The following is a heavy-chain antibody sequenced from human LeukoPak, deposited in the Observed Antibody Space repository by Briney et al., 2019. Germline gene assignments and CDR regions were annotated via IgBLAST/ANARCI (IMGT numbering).Heavy chain of an antibody. V-gene: IGHV3-53*01. J-gene: IGHJ5*02. D-gene: IGHD3-3*01. CDR1: GFTVSSNY. CDR2: IYSGGST. CDR3: AKDPLELTYYDFWSGYP. Sequence: GGSLRLSCAASGFTVSSNYMSWVRQAPGKGLEWVSIIYSGGSTFYADSVKGRFTISRDNSKNTLYLQMNSLRAEDTAVYYCAKDPLELTYYDFWSGYPWGQGTLVTVSS.